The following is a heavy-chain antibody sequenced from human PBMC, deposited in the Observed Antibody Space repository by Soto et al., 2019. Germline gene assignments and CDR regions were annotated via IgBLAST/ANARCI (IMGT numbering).Heavy chain of an antibody. CDR2: IGGRGNSA. Sequence: LRLSFAASGFTFTNYAMNWVRQAPGKGLEWVSVIGGRGNSAYYADSVQGRFTISRDNSKNTLSLQMSSLTADDTAIYYCVREGRGYFDFWGRGTMVTVSS. CDR3: VREGRGYFDF. J-gene: IGHJ3*01. D-gene: IGHD5-12*01. CDR1: GFTFTNYA. V-gene: IGHV3-23*01.